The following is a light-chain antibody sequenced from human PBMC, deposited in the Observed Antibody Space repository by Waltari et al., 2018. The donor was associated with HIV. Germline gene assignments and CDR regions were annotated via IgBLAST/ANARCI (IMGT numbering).Light chain of an antibody. CDR2: AIS. CDR3: HQYGSSPPFT. V-gene: IGKV3D-20*01. J-gene: IGKJ4*01. Sequence: EVVLTQSPATLSLSPGDTATLSCGASQSFTNKYLAWFQQKPGLAPRLLIYAISSRATDIPDRFSGSGAGTGFTLTISRLEPEDFAVYYCHQYGSSPPFTFGGGTKVESK. CDR1: QSFTNKY.